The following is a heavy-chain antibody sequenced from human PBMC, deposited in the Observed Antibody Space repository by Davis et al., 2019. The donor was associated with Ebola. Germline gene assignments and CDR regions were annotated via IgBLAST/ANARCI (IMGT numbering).Heavy chain of an antibody. V-gene: IGHV1-69*13. J-gene: IGHJ3*02. CDR2: IIPIFGTA. D-gene: IGHD2-21*01. Sequence: SVKVSCKASGYTFSSYFMQWVRQAPGQGLEWMGGIIPIFGTANYAQKFQGRVTITADESTSTAYMELSSLRSEDTAVYYCARDRDCGGDCYSSDAFDIWGQGTMVTVSS. CDR1: GYTFSSYF. CDR3: ARDRDCGGDCYSSDAFDI.